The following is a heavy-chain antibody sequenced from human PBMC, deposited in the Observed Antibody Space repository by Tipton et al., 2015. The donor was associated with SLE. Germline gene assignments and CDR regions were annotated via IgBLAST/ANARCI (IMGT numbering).Heavy chain of an antibody. CDR1: GFTFSRYD. D-gene: IGHD6-19*01. J-gene: IGHJ4*02. CDR3: VKGASTGWYRPSDY. V-gene: IGHV3-23*01. CDR2: IIHNDDDT. Sequence: SLRLSCKASGFTFSRYDMSWVRQAPGKGLEWVSIIHNDDDTYYADSVKGRFTISRDNSKSTVHLQMNSLRGEDTAVYYCVKGASTGWYRPSDYWGQGTLVTVSS.